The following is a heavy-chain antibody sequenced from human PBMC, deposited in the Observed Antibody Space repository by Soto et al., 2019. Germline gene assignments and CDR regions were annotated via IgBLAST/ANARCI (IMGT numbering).Heavy chain of an antibody. V-gene: IGHV4-59*01. D-gene: IGHD6-19*01. CDR2: IYYTWST. J-gene: IGHJ4*02. CDR3: ARGGCYVAY. CDR1: GGSMSGNY. Sequence: QVQLQESGPGLVKSSETLSLTCTVPGGSMSGNYWSWIRQPPGKGLEWIGYIYYTWSTNYNPSLKSRVTMSGDTSKNQFSLKLTSVTAADTAVYFCARGGCYVAYWGQGTLVTVSS.